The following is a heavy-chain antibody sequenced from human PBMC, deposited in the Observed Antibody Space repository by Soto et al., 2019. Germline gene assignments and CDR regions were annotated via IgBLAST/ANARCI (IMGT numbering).Heavy chain of an antibody. J-gene: IGHJ5*02. CDR2: IYYSGTT. V-gene: IGHV4-61*01. CDR3: ARGPPPNWFDP. Sequence: PSETLSLTCTVSGGSVSSDSYYWSWIRQPPGKGLEWIGFIYYSGTTNYNPSLKSRVMISLDTSKNQFSLKLSSVTAADTAIYYCARGPPPNWFDPWGQGTLVTVS. CDR1: GGSVSSDSYY.